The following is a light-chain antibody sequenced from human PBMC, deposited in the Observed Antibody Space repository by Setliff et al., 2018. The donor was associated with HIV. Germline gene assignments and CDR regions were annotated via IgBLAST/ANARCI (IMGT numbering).Light chain of an antibody. J-gene: IGLJ2*01. CDR1: SSDVGGYNY. CDR3: SSYGGSNNLV. V-gene: IGLV2-8*01. Sequence: QSALTQPPSASGSPGQSVTISCTGTSSDVGGYNYVSWYQQHPGKAPKLMISAVSQRPSGVPDRFSGSKSGNTASLTVSGLQTEDEADYYCSSYGGSNNLVFGGGTKVTVL. CDR2: AVS.